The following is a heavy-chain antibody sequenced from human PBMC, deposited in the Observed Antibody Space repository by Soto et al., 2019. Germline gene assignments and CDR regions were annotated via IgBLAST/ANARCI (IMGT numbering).Heavy chain of an antibody. CDR1: GFTFSSYG. Sequence: PGGSLRLSCAASGFTFSSYGMHWVRQAPGKGLEWVAVIWYDGSNKYYADSVKGRFTISRDNSKNTAYLQMNSLKTEDTAVYYCVRAYENSNYYFDYWGRGTLVTVSS. J-gene: IGHJ4*02. CDR2: IWYDGSNK. D-gene: IGHD3-22*01. CDR3: VRAYENSNYYFDY. V-gene: IGHV3-33*01.